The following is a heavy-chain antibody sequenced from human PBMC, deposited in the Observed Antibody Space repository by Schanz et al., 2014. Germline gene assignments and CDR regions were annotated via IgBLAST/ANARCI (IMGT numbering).Heavy chain of an antibody. CDR1: GYTFNNHG. CDR3: VRDAGWAFGDYHGMDV. CDR2: ISVYHGHT. J-gene: IGHJ6*02. V-gene: IGHV1-18*01. Sequence: QGQLVQSGGEVKKPGASATVSCKASGYTFNNHGISWVRQAPGQGLEWMGWISVYHGHTNYAEKGHGRVTMTTDTSTSTAYMELRSLISDDTAVYYCVRDAGWAFGDYHGMDVWGQGTSVTVSS. D-gene: IGHD3-10*01.